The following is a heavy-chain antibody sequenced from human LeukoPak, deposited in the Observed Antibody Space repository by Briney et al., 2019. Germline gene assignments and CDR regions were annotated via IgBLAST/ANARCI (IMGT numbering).Heavy chain of an antibody. Sequence: SETLSLTCSVSGGSFTSGGYYWSWIRQHPGKGLEWIGYVYSTGSTYYNPSLKSRVSISVDTSDNHFSLKLNSVTAADTAVYYCARFAIAVGFDYWGRGTLVTVSS. V-gene: IGHV4-31*03. J-gene: IGHJ4*02. D-gene: IGHD6-19*01. CDR2: VYSTGST. CDR3: ARFAIAVGFDY. CDR1: GGSFTSGGYY.